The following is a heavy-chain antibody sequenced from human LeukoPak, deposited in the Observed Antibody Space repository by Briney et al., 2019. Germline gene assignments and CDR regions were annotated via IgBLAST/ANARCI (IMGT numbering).Heavy chain of an antibody. CDR2: IKQDGSEK. CDR3: ARDSNYDFWSGYYLYNWFDP. Sequence: GGSLRLSCAASGFTFSSYWMRWVRQAPGKGLEWVANIKQDGSEKYYVDSVKGRFTISRDNAKNSLYLQMNSLRAEDTAVYYCARDSNYDFWSGYYLYNWFDPWGQGTLVTVSS. J-gene: IGHJ5*02. CDR1: GFTFSSYW. D-gene: IGHD3-3*01. V-gene: IGHV3-7*01.